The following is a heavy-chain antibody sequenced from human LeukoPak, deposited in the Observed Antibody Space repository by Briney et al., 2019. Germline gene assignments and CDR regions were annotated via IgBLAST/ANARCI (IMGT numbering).Heavy chain of an antibody. D-gene: IGHD5-18*01. CDR3: AKALGDRGYSFGAFDY. V-gene: IGHV3-23*01. CDR2: VTPSGDPT. CDR1: GFTFSTHG. J-gene: IGHJ4*02. Sequence: PGGSLRLSCAGSGFTFSTHGMNWVRQAPGKGLEWVSGVTPSGDPTYYADSVKGRFIISRDNSKNTLFLHMNRLRADDTAVYYCAKALGDRGYSFGAFDYWGQVTLVTVSS.